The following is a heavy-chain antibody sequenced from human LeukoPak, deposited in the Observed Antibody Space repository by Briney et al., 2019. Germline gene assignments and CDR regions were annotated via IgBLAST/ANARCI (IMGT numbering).Heavy chain of an antibody. CDR1: GDSISSYY. D-gene: IGHD2-2*01. J-gene: IGHJ6*03. CDR2: IYTSGST. Sequence: SETLSLTCTVSGDSISSYYWSWIRQPAGKGLEWIGRIYTSGSTHYNPSLKSRVTMSVDTSKNQFSLKLSSVTAADTAVYCCARGRYCGSSSCDDYYYYYMDVWGKGTTVTVSS. CDR3: ARGRYCGSSSCDDYYYYYMDV. V-gene: IGHV4-4*07.